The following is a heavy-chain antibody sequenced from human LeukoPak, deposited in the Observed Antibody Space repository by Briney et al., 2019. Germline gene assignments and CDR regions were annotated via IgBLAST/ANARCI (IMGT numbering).Heavy chain of an antibody. CDR2: IRYNGSNK. J-gene: IGHJ4*02. Sequence: GGSLRLSCAASGFTFSSYGMHWVRQAPGKGLEWVAFIRYNGSNKYYADSVKGRFTISRDNSKNTLYLQMNSLRAEDTAVYYCAKITDSSSWYVDYFDYWGQGTLVTVSS. V-gene: IGHV3-30*02. D-gene: IGHD6-13*01. CDR1: GFTFSSYG. CDR3: AKITDSSSWYVDYFDY.